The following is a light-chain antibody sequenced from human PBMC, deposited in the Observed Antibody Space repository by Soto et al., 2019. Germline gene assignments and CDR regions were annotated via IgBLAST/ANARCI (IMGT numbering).Light chain of an antibody. Sequence: IQMTQSPSSLSASVGDRVTITCRASQGISSYLAWYQQRPGKAPQLLIYPASTLQSGVPARFSGSGSGTEFTLTISSLQPEDFATYYCQQTYSTPQTFGQGTKVDIK. CDR3: QQTYSTPQT. CDR1: QGISSY. V-gene: IGKV1-39*01. J-gene: IGKJ1*01. CDR2: PAS.